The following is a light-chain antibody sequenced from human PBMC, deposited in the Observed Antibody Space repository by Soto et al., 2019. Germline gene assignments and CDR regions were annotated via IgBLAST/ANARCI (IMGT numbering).Light chain of an antibody. CDR3: CSYAGSYTYV. CDR2: DVN. J-gene: IGLJ1*01. CDR1: STDVGGYNL. V-gene: IGLV2-11*01. Sequence: QSALTQPRSVSGSPGQSVTISCTGTSTDVGGYNLVSWYRQHPGKAPKLMIYDVNRRPSGVPNRFSGSKSGNTASLTISGLQAEDEAEYHCCSYAGSYTYVFGIGTKVTVL.